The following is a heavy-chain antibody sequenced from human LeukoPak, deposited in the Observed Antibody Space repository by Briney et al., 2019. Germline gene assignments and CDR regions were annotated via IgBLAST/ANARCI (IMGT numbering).Heavy chain of an antibody. CDR2: INHSGST. D-gene: IGHD2-2*01. CDR1: GGSFNGYY. J-gene: IGHJ4*02. V-gene: IGHV4-34*01. Sequence: SETLSLTCAVYGGSFNGYYWSWIRQPPGKGLEWIGEINHSGSTNYNPSLKSRVTISVDTSKNQFSLKLSSVTAADTAVYYCARAPSRYCSSTSCQRFDYWGQGTLVTVSS. CDR3: ARAPSRYCSSTSCQRFDY.